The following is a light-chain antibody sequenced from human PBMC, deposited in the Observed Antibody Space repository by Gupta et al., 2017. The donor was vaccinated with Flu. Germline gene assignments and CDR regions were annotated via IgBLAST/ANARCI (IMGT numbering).Light chain of an antibody. Sequence: PATVSSSPGERATLSCRASQSVSTSLAWYQQKPGQAPRLLIYGASNRATGIPARFSGSGSGTDFTLTISTLEPEDFAVYYCQQRSDWPISFGPGTKVDIK. CDR1: QSVSTS. CDR2: GAS. J-gene: IGKJ3*01. V-gene: IGKV3-11*01. CDR3: QQRSDWPIS.